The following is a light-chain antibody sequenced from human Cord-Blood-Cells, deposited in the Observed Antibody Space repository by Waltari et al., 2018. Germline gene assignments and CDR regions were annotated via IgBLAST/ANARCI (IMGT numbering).Light chain of an antibody. CDR2: DVS. Sequence: QSALTQPASVSGSPGQSITISCTGTSSDVGGYNYVSWYQQHPGKAPKLMIYDVSNRTSRVSNRFSGSKSGNTASLTIYGLKAEDEADYYCSSYKSSSTYVFGTGTKVTVL. J-gene: IGLJ1*01. CDR1: SSDVGGYNY. V-gene: IGLV2-14*03. CDR3: SSYKSSSTYV.